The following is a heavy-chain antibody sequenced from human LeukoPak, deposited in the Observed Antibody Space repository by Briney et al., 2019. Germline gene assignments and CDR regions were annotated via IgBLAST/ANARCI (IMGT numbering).Heavy chain of an antibody. CDR3: TRQYYYDSSGYSDY. Sequence: GGSLRLSCAASGFTFSGSAIHWVRQASGKGLEWVGRIRSRANTYATAYAASVKGRFTISRDDSKNTAYLQMNSLKTEDTAVYYCTRQYYYDSSGYSDYWGQGTLVTVSS. CDR2: IRSRANTYAT. CDR1: GFTFSGSA. J-gene: IGHJ4*02. V-gene: IGHV3-73*01. D-gene: IGHD3-22*01.